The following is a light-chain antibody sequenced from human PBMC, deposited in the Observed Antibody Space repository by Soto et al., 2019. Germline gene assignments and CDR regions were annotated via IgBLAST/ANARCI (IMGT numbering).Light chain of an antibody. J-gene: IGKJ4*01. CDR1: QGIRNY. V-gene: IGKV1-9*01. CDR3: QQVDGFPLT. CDR2: AAS. Sequence: DIQLTQSPSFLSASVGDRVTISCRASQGIRNYLAWYQQKPGKAPKLLISAASTLQSGVPSRFSGSGSGTEFTLTIGTLQPEDFATYYCQQVDGFPLTFGGGTKVEIK.